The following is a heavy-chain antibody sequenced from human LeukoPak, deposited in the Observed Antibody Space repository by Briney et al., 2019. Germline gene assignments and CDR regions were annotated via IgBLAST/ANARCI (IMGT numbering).Heavy chain of an antibody. CDR2: ISYDGSNK. Sequence: PGGSLRLSCAASGFTFSSYAMHWVRQAPGKGLEWVAVISYDGSNKYYADSVKGRFTISRDNSKNTLYLQMNSLRAEDTAVYYCAREMDSSSWYYYYGMDVWGQGTTVTVSS. V-gene: IGHV3-30*04. CDR3: AREMDSSSWYYYYGMDV. J-gene: IGHJ6*02. CDR1: GFTFSSYA. D-gene: IGHD6-13*01.